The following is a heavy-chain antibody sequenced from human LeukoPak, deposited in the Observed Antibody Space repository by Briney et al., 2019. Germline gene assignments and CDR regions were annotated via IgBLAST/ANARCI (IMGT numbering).Heavy chain of an antibody. CDR3: ARDGSPDYYGSGSYNY. V-gene: IGHV3-48*04. J-gene: IGHJ4*02. Sequence: GGSLRLSCAASGFTFSNYNMNWVRQAPGKGLEWVSYISSSGSTIYYADSVKGRFTISRDNAKNSLYLQMNSLRAEDTALYYCARDGSPDYYGSGSYNYWGQGTLVSVSS. CDR1: GFTFSNYN. CDR2: ISSSGSTI. D-gene: IGHD3-10*01.